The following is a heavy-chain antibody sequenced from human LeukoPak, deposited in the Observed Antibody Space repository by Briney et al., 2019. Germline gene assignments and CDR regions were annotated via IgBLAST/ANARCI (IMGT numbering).Heavy chain of an antibody. J-gene: IGHJ6*02. CDR2: ISGSGGST. CDR1: GFTFSSYA. Sequence: QSGGSLRLSCAASGFTFSSYAMSWVRQAPGKGLEWVSAISGSGGSTYYADSVKGRFTISRDNSKNTLYLQMNSLRAEDTAVYYCAKREWELPGGNSYGMDVWGQGTTVTVSS. D-gene: IGHD1-26*01. V-gene: IGHV3-23*01. CDR3: AKREWELPGGNSYGMDV.